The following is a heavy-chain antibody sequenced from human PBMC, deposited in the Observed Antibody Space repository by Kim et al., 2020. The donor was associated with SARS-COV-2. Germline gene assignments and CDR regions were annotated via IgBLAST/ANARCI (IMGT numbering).Heavy chain of an antibody. Sequence: SETLSLTCAVSGGSISSSNWWSWVRQPPGKGLEWIGEIYHSGSTNYNPSLKSRVTISVDKSKNQFSLKLSSVTAADTAVYYCAREFAGYSYGRNIDYWGQGTLVTVSS. CDR1: GGSISSSNW. CDR2: IYHSGST. CDR3: AREFAGYSYGRNIDY. V-gene: IGHV4-4*02. D-gene: IGHD5-18*01. J-gene: IGHJ4*02.